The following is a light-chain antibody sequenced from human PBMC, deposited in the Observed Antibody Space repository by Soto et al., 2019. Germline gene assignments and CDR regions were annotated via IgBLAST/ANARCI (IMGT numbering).Light chain of an antibody. CDR3: QVWESSSDHLIV. J-gene: IGLJ2*01. CDR1: NIGDKS. Sequence: SYELTQPPSVSVAPGQTARITCGGNNIGDKSVHWYQRKPGQAPVLVVYDDRDRPSGIPERFSGSNSGNTATLTISRVEAGDEADYYCQVWESSSDHLIVFGGGTKLTVL. V-gene: IGLV3-21*02. CDR2: DDR.